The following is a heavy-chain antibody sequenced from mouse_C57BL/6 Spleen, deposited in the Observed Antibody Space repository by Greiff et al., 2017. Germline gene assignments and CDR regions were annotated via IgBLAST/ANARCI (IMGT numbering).Heavy chain of an antibody. CDR2: INYDGSST. CDR1: GFTFSDYY. Sequence: EVMLVESEGGLVQPGSSMKLSCTASGFTFSDYYMAWVRQVPEKGLEWVANINYDGSSTYYLDSLKSRFIISRDNAKNILYLQMSSLKSEDTATYYCARDGVHYFDYWGQGTTLTVSS. J-gene: IGHJ2*01. V-gene: IGHV5-16*01. CDR3: ARDGVHYFDY.